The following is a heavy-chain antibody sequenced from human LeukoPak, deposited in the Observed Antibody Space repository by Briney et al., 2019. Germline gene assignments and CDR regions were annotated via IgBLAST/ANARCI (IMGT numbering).Heavy chain of an antibody. CDR3: ARGSLLAFDI. V-gene: IGHV3-33*01. Sequence: GGSLRLSCAASXFXXSXYAMXXVXXXPGXXXXXXXVIWXXXTNXYYSDSVKGRFTISRDNSKNTLYLQMNSLRAEDXAXYYCARGSLLAFDIWGQGTMVTVSS. CDR2: IWXXXTNX. J-gene: IGHJ3*02. CDR1: XFXXSXYA.